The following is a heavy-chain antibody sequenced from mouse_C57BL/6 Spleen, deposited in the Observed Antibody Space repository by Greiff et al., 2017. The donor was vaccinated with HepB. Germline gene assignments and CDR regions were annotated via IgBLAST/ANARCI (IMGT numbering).Heavy chain of an antibody. CDR2: IDPSDSYT. Sequence: VQLQESGAELVKPGASVKLSCKASGYTFTSYWMQWVKQRPGQGLEWIGEIDPSDSYTNYNQKFKGKATLTVDTSSSTAYMQLSSLTSEDSAVYYCARRRGAGGAMDYWGQGTSVTVSS. CDR1: GYTFTSYW. CDR3: ARRRGAGGAMDY. V-gene: IGHV1-50*01. J-gene: IGHJ4*01.